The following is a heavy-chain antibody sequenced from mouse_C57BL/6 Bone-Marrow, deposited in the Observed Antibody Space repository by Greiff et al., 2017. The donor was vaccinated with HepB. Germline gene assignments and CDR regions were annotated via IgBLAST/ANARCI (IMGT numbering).Heavy chain of an antibody. CDR2: IYPRSGNT. CDR1: GYTFTSYG. D-gene: IGHD4-1*01. V-gene: IGHV1-81*01. J-gene: IGHJ3*01. CDR3: ANWDRFAY. Sequence: VQVVESGAELARPGASVKLSCKASGYTFTSYGISWVKQRTGQGLEWIGEIYPRSGNTYYNEKFKGKATLTADKSSSTAYMELRSLTSEDSAVYFCANWDRFAYWGQGTLVTVSA.